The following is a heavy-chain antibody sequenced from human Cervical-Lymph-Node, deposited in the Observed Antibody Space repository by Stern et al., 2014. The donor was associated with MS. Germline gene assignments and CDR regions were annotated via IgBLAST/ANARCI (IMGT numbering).Heavy chain of an antibody. J-gene: IGHJ6*01. CDR3: ARLHWSVSFAMDV. V-gene: IGHV1-8*01. CDR1: GYTFPSYD. D-gene: IGHD3-3*01. CDR2: INPNSGNT. Sequence: QMQLVQSGAEVKKPGASVKVSCKASGYTFPSYDLYWVRQATGQGLEWMGWINPNSGNTGLAEKFQGRLSLTSDTSRDTAYMELSRLRSDDAAVYFCARLHWSVSFAMDVWGQGTTVTVSS.